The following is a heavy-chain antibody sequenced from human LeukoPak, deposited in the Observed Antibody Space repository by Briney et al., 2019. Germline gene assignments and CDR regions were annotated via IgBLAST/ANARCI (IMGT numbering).Heavy chain of an antibody. CDR1: GFTFSDYY. J-gene: IGHJ4*02. V-gene: IGHV3-11*05. CDR3: ARDLGKRMVRGVIH. CDR2: ISSSSSYT. D-gene: IGHD3-10*01. Sequence: GGSLRLSCAASGFTFSDYYMSWIRQAPGKGLEWVSYISSSSSYTNYADSVKGRFTISRDNAKNSLYLQMNSLRAEDTAVYYCARDLGKRMVRGVIHWGQGTLVTVSS.